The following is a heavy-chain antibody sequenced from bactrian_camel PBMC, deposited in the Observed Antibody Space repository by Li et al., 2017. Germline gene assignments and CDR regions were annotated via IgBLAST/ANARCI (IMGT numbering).Heavy chain of an antibody. V-gene: IGHV3S53*01. J-gene: IGHJ4*01. CDR1: RSTYTMYL. CDR2: INTDGST. Sequence: HVQLVESGGGSVQAGGSLRLSCAASRSTYTMYLMGWFRQAPGKEREGVAAINTDGSTRYGDSVKGRFTISRDNAKNTLFLQMNRLKTEDTGMYYCVPGGGYYVMDTWGQGTQVTVS. D-gene: IGHD2*01. CDR3: VPGGGYYVMDT.